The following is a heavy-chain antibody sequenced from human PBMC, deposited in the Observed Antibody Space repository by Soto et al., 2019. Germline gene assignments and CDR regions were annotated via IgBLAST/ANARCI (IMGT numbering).Heavy chain of an antibody. D-gene: IGHD6-13*01. Sequence: SAKVSCKASGGTFCSYAISWVRQAPGQGLEWMGGSIPTSATANYALKFPGRVTITADEPTSTAYMELSSLRSEDTAVYYCARDRIAAAGNLDYWGRGSLVTVSS. J-gene: IGHJ4*02. CDR2: SIPTSATA. CDR1: GGTFCSYA. V-gene: IGHV1-69*13. CDR3: ARDRIAAAGNLDY.